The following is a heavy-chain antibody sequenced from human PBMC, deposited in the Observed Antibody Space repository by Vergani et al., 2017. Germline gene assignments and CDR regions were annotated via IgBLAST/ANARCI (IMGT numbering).Heavy chain of an antibody. D-gene: IGHD3-16*02. CDR3: ARGRAYYDYVWGSYRPTFDY. CDR1: GGSISSSSYY. Sequence: QLQLQESGPGLVKPSETLSLTCTVSGGSISSSSYYWGWIRQPPGKGLEWIGSIYYSGSTYYNPSLKSRVTISVDTSKNQFSLKLSSVTAADTAVYYCARGRAYYDYVWGSYRPTFDYWGQGTLVTVSS. V-gene: IGHV4-39*07. CDR2: IYYSGST. J-gene: IGHJ4*02.